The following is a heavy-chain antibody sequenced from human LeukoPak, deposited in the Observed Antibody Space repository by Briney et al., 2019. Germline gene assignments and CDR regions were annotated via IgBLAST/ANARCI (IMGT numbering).Heavy chain of an antibody. CDR3: ARGNYDYVWGSYRPLPSFDY. D-gene: IGHD3-16*02. J-gene: IGHJ4*02. CDR2: ISSNGGST. V-gene: IGHV3-64*01. Sequence: PGGALRLSCPASGFTFSSYAMHWVRQAPGKGLEYVSAISSNGGSTYYANSVKGRFTISRDNSKNTLYLQMGSLRAEDMAVYYCARGNYDYVWGSYRPLPSFDYWGQGTLVTVSS. CDR1: GFTFSSYA.